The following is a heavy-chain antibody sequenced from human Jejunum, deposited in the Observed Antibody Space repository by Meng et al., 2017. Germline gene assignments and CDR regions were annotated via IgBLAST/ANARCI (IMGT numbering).Heavy chain of an antibody. J-gene: IGHJ3*02. V-gene: IGHV3-15*01. CDR2: IKTKTYGETT. Sequence: GESLKISCAASRFTFSDAWMSWVRQAPGKGLEWVGRIKTKTYGETTDYAAPVKGRFTISRDDSQKILYLQMNSLKTEDTAVYYCAIGAFTGESVCFDIWGQGTMVTVSS. CDR3: AIGAFTGESVCFDI. D-gene: IGHD7-27*01. CDR1: RFTFSDAW.